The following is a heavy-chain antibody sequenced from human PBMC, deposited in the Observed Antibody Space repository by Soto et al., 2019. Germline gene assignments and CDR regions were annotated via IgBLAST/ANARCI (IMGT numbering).Heavy chain of an antibody. V-gene: IGHV1-46*01. CDR1: GYTFTSYY. J-gene: IGHJ6*02. D-gene: IGHD3-9*01. Sequence: ASVKVSCKASGYTFTSYYMHWVRQAPGQGLEWMGIINPSGGSTRYAQKFQGRVTMTRDTSTSTVYMELSSLRSEDTAVYYCAKNVWGITIFGGMDVWGQGTTVTVSS. CDR3: AKNVWGITIFGGMDV. CDR2: INPSGGST.